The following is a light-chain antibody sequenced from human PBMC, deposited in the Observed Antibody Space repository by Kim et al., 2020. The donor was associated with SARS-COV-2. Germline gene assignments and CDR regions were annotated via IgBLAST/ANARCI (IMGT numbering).Light chain of an antibody. J-gene: IGKJ2*01. V-gene: IGKV3-15*01. CDR3: HQYNNWPET. Sequence: EMVVTQSPATLSVSPGERATLSCRASQSINNNLAWYQKKPGQAPRLLIYGASTRATGIPGRFSGSGSGTEFTLTISSLHSEDFAIYYCHQYNNWPETFGQGTKLEI. CDR2: GAS. CDR1: QSINNN.